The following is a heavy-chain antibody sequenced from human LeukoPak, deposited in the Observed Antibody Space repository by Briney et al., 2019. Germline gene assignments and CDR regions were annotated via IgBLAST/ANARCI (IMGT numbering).Heavy chain of an antibody. J-gene: IGHJ5*02. CDR2: VSTYSSDT. V-gene: IGHV1-18*01. CDR1: GYIFSSNG. CDR3: ARDNWNEFDP. Sequence: ASVKVSCKASGYIFSSNGISWVRQAPGQGLEWVGWVSTYSSDTNYAQRFQGRVTMTTDTSTSTAYMELRSLRPDDTAVYYCARDNWNEFDPWGQGTPVTVSS. D-gene: IGHD1-20*01.